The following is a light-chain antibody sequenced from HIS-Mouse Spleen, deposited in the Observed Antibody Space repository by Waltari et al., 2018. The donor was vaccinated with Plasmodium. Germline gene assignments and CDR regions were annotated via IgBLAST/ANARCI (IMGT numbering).Light chain of an antibody. J-gene: IGLJ2*01. Sequence: SYVLTQPPSVSVAPGQTARITCGGDNIGSKRVQGYQKKQGQAPVLVVYDDSDRPSGIPERFSGSNSGNTATLTISRVEAGDEADYYCQVWDSSSDHVVFGGGTKLTVL. V-gene: IGLV3-21*02. CDR1: NIGSKR. CDR3: QVWDSSSDHVV. CDR2: DDS.